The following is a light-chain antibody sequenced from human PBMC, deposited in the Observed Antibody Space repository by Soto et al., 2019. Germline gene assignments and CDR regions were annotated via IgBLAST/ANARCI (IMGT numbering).Light chain of an antibody. Sequence: DIQMTQSPSTLSASVGDRVTISCRASQNINTWLAWYKQQPGKAPQLLIYKASSLESGVPSRFSGSGSGTDFTLTISSLRPDDFVTFYCKQYNDSFPTFGQGTKVEIK. CDR3: KQYNDSFPT. CDR2: KAS. V-gene: IGKV1-5*03. CDR1: QNINTW. J-gene: IGKJ1*01.